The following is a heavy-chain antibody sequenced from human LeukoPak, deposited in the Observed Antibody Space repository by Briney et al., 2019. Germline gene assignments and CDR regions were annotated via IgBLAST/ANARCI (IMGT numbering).Heavy chain of an antibody. J-gene: IGHJ4*02. D-gene: IGHD1-7*01. CDR1: GYTFTSYG. CDR2: ISAYNGNT. Sequence: ASVTVSCKASGYTFTSYGISWVRQAPGQGREWMGWISAYNGNTNYAQKLQGRVTMTTDTSTNTAYMELRSLRSDDTAMYYCATANNWNYALGYWGQGTLVTVSS. CDR3: ATANNWNYALGY. V-gene: IGHV1-18*01.